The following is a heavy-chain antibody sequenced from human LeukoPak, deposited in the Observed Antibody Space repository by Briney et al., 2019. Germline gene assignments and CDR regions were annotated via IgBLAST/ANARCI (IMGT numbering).Heavy chain of an antibody. D-gene: IGHD3-22*01. CDR2: INPSGST. J-gene: IGHJ6*03. Sequence: SETPSLTCAVYGESFSGYHWTWIRQSPGKGLEWIGDINPSGSTYYNPSLKSRLTISVDTSKNQFSLKLRSVTAADTAVYYCARGRHDITMIVVVMTSVSYYLDVWGKGTTVTVS. V-gene: IGHV4-34*01. CDR3: ARGRHDITMIVVVMTSVSYYLDV. CDR1: GESFSGYH.